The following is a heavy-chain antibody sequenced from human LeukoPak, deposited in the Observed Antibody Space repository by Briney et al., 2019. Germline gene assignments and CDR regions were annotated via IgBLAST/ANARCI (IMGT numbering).Heavy chain of an antibody. V-gene: IGHV1-3*03. D-gene: IGHD3-10*01. CDR2: ISTGNGNT. Sequence: GASVKVSCKASASTFSTYAIHWVRQAPGQGLEWMGWISTGNGNTRYSKAFQDRFTISSDTSASTVYMELRALRSEDMAVYYCAREKYFRIGRFDRAYLDDWGQGTLVAVSS. CDR1: ASTFSTYA. J-gene: IGHJ4*02. CDR3: AREKYFRIGRFDRAYLDD.